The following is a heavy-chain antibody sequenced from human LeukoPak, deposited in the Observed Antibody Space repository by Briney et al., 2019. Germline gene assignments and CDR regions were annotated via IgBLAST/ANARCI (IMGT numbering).Heavy chain of an antibody. J-gene: IGHJ4*02. CDR1: GFSFSSYI. Sequence: GGSLRLSCAASGFSFSSYIMNWVRQAPGKGLEWVSHISSSSSTIYYADSVKGRFTISRDNAKNSLYLQMNSLRAEDTAVYYCARDIYYDSSGYYGSVYWGQGTLVTVSS. D-gene: IGHD3-22*01. CDR3: ARDIYYDSSGYYGSVY. CDR2: ISSSSSTI. V-gene: IGHV3-48*04.